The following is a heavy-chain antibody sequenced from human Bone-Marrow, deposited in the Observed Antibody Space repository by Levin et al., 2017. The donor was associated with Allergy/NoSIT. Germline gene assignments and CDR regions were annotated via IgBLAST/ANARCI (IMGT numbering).Heavy chain of an antibody. J-gene: IGHJ4*02. CDR1: DASITDTYY. V-gene: IGHV4-38-2*01. D-gene: IGHD5-12*01. CDR2: IYHSGTT. Sequence: PSETLSLTCAVSDASITDTYYWAWIRQPPGKGLDWIGSIYHSGTTYYNPSLKDRVTMSVDTSKSQFSLELTSVTAADTAVYYCARGGGYDGGAWKEGFDYWGQGTLVAVPP. CDR3: ARGGGYDGGAWKEGFDY.